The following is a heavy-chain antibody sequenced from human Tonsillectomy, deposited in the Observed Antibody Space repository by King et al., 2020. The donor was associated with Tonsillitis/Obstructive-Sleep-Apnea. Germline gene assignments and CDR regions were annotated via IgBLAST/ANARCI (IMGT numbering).Heavy chain of an antibody. J-gene: IGHJ6*02. CDR2: INHSGST. Sequence: VQLQQWGAGLLKPSETLSLTCAVYGGSFSGYYWSWVRQPPGKGLEWSGEINHSGSTNYNPSLKSRVTISVDPSKNQFSLKLSSLTAADTAVDYCARGYPTDYDFWSGYYYYYYYGMDVWGQGTTVTVSS. CDR1: GGSFSGYY. V-gene: IGHV4-34*01. D-gene: IGHD3-3*01. CDR3: ARGYPTDYDFWSGYYYYYYYGMDV.